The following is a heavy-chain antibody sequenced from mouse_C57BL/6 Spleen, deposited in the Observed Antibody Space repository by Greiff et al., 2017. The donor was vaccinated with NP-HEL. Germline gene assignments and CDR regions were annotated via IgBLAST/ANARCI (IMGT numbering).Heavy chain of an antibody. V-gene: IGHV1-15*01. CDR2: IDPETGGT. CDR1: GYTFTDYE. D-gene: IGHD1-1*01. J-gene: IGHJ4*01. Sequence: VQLQQSGAELVRPGASVTLSCKASGYTFTDYEMHWVKQTPVHGLEWIGAIDPETGGTAYNQKFKGKAILTADKSSSTAYMELRSLTSEDSAVYYCTRSEVVAGMDYWGQGTSVTVSS. CDR3: TRSEVVAGMDY.